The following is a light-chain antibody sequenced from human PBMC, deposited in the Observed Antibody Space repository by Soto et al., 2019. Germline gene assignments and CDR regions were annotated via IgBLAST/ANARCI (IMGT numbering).Light chain of an antibody. CDR3: QQYSSYST. V-gene: IGKV1-5*03. J-gene: IGKJ1*01. CDR2: KAS. Sequence: DIQMTQSPSSVSASIGDRVTISCRASQSIYKWLVWYQQKPGKAPKPLIYKASSLESGVPSRFSGSGSGTEFTLTISSLQPDDFATYYCQQYSSYSTFGQGTKVDIK. CDR1: QSIYKW.